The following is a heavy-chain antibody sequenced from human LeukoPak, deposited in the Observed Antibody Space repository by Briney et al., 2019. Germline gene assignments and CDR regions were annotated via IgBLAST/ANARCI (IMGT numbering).Heavy chain of an antibody. Sequence: GGSLRLSCAASGFTFSSYAMSWVRQAPGKGLEWVSAISGSGGSTYYADSVKGRFTISRDNSKNTLYLQMNSLRAEDTAVYYCAKDMGDYDFWSGYYFQYFQHWGQGTLVTVSS. D-gene: IGHD3-3*01. J-gene: IGHJ1*01. CDR1: GFTFSSYA. V-gene: IGHV3-23*01. CDR2: ISGSGGST. CDR3: AKDMGDYDFWSGYYFQYFQH.